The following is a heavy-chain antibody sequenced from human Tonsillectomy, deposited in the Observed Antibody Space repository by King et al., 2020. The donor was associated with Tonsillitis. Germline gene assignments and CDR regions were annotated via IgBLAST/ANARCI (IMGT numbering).Heavy chain of an antibody. D-gene: IGHD1-26*01. V-gene: IGHV3-7*03. CDR1: GLTFGNYW. Sequence: VQLVESGGDLVQSGGSLTLSCGVSGLTFGNYWMTWVRQAPGKGLEWVATVNPAGSQKYYMDSLKCRFTISRDNAEKSVYLQMNSLRAADTAVYYCATGPWELDYWGQGARVTVSS. J-gene: IGHJ4*02. CDR3: ATGPWELDY. CDR2: VNPAGSQK.